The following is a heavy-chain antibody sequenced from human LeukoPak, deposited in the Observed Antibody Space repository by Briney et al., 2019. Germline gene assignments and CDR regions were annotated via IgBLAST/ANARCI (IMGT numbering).Heavy chain of an antibody. J-gene: IGHJ4*02. D-gene: IGHD5-18*01. CDR1: GYTFTSYG. Sequence: GASVKVSCKASGYTFTSYGISWVRQAPGQGLEWMGWISAYNGNTNYAQKLQGRVTMTTDTSTSTADMELRSLRSDDTAVYYCARNADTAMAPFDYWGQGTLVTVSS. CDR2: ISAYNGNT. V-gene: IGHV1-18*04. CDR3: ARNADTAMAPFDY.